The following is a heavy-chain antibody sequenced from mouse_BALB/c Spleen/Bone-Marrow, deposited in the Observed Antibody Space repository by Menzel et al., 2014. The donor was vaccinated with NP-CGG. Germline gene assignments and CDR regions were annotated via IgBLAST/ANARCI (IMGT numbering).Heavy chain of an antibody. J-gene: IGHJ3*01. Sequence: DVHLVESGGGLVQPGGSRKLSCAASGFTFSDYGMAWVRQAPGKGPEWVAFISNLAYSIYYADTVTGRFTISRENAKNTLYLEMSSLRSEDTAMYYCARDDSYPGGFAYWGQGTLVTVSA. CDR2: ISNLAYSI. D-gene: IGHD2-12*01. V-gene: IGHV5-15*02. CDR1: GFTFSDYG. CDR3: ARDDSYPGGFAY.